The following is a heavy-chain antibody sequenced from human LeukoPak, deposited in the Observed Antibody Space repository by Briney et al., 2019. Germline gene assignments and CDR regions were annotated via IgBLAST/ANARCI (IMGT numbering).Heavy chain of an antibody. CDR1: GDSISSSNCY. D-gene: IGHD5-12*01. J-gene: IGHJ4*02. Sequence: ETLSLTCTVSGDSISSSNCYWGWIRQPPGKGLEWIGSIYFSGGTYYNASLKSRVTISVDTSKNQFSLKLSSVTAADTAVYYCARVLLSGYDFPFDYWGQGTLVTVSS. V-gene: IGHV4-39*07. CDR2: IYFSGGT. CDR3: ARVLLSGYDFPFDY.